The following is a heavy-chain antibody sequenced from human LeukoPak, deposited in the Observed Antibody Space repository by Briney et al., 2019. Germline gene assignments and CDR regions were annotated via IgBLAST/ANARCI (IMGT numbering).Heavy chain of an antibody. CDR2: IIPIFGTA. CDR1: GGTFSSYA. J-gene: IGHJ4*02. V-gene: IGHV1-69*05. D-gene: IGHD3-22*01. Sequence: ASVKVSCKASGGTFSSYAISWVRQAPGQGRECMGGIIPIFGTANYAQKVHGRVTITTDEYTSTAYMELSSLRSEDTAVYSCATWRDYYYDSSGSHMDFDYWGQGTLVTVSS. CDR3: ATWRDYYYDSSGSHMDFDY.